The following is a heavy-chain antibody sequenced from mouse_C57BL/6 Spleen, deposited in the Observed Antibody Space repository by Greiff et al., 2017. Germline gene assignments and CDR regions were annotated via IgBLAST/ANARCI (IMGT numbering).Heavy chain of an antibody. D-gene: IGHD1-1*01. Sequence: VQLVESGAELVKPGASVKISCKASGYAFSSYWMNWVKQRPGKGLEWIGQIYPGDGDTNYNGKFKGKATLTADKSSSTAYMQLSSLTSEDSAVYFCARSGSSSWYFDVWGTGTTVTVSS. CDR3: ARSGSSSWYFDV. CDR1: GYAFSSYW. J-gene: IGHJ1*03. V-gene: IGHV1-80*01. CDR2: IYPGDGDT.